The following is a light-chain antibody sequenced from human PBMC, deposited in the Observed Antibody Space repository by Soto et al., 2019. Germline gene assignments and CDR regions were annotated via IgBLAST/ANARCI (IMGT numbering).Light chain of an antibody. CDR2: DVS. CDR1: QSVSNS. V-gene: IGKV3-11*01. Sequence: IVLTQSPATLYVSAGERVTLSCRASQSVSNSLAWYQQKPGQPPRLLIYDVSNRATGIPARFSGSGSGTDFTLTISRLETEDFAVYDGQQRSNWPRAFCQGTRLENK. J-gene: IGKJ5*01. CDR3: QQRSNWPRA.